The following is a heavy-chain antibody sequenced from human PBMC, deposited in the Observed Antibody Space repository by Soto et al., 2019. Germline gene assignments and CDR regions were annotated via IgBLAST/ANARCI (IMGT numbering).Heavy chain of an antibody. Sequence: GGSLRLSCAASGFTFSSYAMSWVRQAPGKGLEWVSAISGSGGSTYYADSVKGRFTISRDNSKNTLYLQMNSLRAEDTAVYYCARDKSRGNYYYYYMDVWGKGTTVTVSS. CDR2: ISGSGGST. D-gene: IGHD3-10*01. V-gene: IGHV3-23*01. CDR1: GFTFSSYA. CDR3: ARDKSRGNYYYYYMDV. J-gene: IGHJ6*03.